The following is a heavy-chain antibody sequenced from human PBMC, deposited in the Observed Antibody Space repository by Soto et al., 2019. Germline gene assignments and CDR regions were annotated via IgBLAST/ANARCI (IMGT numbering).Heavy chain of an antibody. Sequence: ASVKVSCKASGYTFISYGISWVRQAPGQGLEWMGWISAYNGNTNYAQKLQGRVTMTRNTSISTAYMELSSLRSEDTAVYYCARGGLMVYARFYYWGQGTLVTVSS. V-gene: IGHV1-18*01. CDR3: ARGGLMVYARFYY. CDR1: GYTFISYG. J-gene: IGHJ4*02. D-gene: IGHD2-8*01. CDR2: ISAYNGNT.